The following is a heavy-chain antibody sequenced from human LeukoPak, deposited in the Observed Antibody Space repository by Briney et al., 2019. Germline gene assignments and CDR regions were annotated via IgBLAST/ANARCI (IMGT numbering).Heavy chain of an antibody. J-gene: IGHJ4*02. V-gene: IGHV3-21*01. Sequence: PGGSLRLSSAASGFTPRSNYMGGVRPTPATGLAWVSSISSSSSSYIYYADSVKGRFTISRDNAKNSLYLQMSSLRAEDTAIYYCARLYDILTGSFDYWGQGTLVTVSS. CDR3: ARLYDILTGSFDY. CDR2: ISSSSSSYI. D-gene: IGHD3-9*01. CDR1: GFTPRSNY.